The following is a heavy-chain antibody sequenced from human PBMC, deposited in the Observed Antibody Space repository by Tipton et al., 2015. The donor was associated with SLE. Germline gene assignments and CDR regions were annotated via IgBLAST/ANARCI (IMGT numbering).Heavy chain of an antibody. J-gene: IGHJ5*02. V-gene: IGHV4-34*01. Sequence: GLVKPSETLSLTCAVYGGSFSGYYWSWIRQPPGKGLEWIGEINHSGSTNYNPSLKSRVTISVDTSKNQFSLKLSSVTAADTAVYYCARRKYGLHTSRGWFDPWGQGTLVTVSS. CDR1: GGSFSGYY. CDR3: ARRKYGLHTSRGWFDP. D-gene: IGHD1-14*01. CDR2: INHSGST.